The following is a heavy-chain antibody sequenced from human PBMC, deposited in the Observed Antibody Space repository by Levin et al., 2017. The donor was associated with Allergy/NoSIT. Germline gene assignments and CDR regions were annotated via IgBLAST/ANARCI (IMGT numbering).Heavy chain of an antibody. D-gene: IGHD3-22*01. V-gene: IGHV3-48*02. CDR3: ARDPATSGYYPDS. Sequence: GGSLRLSCAASGFSFSTYSMNWVRQAPGKGLEWVSYISSTSNTIYKADSVKGRFTVSRDNARHSLYLQMDSLRDEDTAVYYCARDPATSGYYPDSWGQGTLVTVSS. CDR2: ISSTSNTI. J-gene: IGHJ4*02. CDR1: GFSFSTYS.